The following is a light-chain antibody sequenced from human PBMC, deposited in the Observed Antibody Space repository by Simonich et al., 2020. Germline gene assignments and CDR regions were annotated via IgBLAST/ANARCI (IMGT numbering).Light chain of an antibody. V-gene: IGKV4-1*01. CDR3: QQYYSTPRT. CDR1: QSVLYSSNNKTY. CDR2: WAS. Sequence: DIVMTQSPDSLAVSLGERATINCKSSQSVLYSSNNKTYLAWYPQKPGQPPKLLIYWASTRESGVPDRFSGSGSGTDFTLTISSLQAEDVAVYYCQQYYSTPRTFGQGTKVEIK. J-gene: IGKJ1*01.